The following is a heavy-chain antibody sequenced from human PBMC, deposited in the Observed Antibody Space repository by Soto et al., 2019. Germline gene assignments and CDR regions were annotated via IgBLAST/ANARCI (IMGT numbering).Heavy chain of an antibody. D-gene: IGHD1-1*01. Sequence: PSETLSLTCTVSGGSISSYYWSWIRQPPGKGLEWIGYIYYSGSTNYNPSLKSRVTISVDTSKNQFSLKLSSVTAADTAVYYCARDRGGGNYYYYMDVWGKGTTVTVSS. CDR2: IYYSGST. J-gene: IGHJ6*03. CDR1: GGSISSYY. CDR3: ARDRGGGNYYYYMDV. V-gene: IGHV4-59*01.